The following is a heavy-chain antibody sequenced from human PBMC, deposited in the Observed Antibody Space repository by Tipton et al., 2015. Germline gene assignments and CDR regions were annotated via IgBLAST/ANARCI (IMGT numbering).Heavy chain of an antibody. J-gene: IGHJ5*02. D-gene: IGHD2-2*01. CDR2: IYPGDSDT. CDR1: GYSFVSYW. CDR3: ARQTNVVVDGSTKAAWFDP. V-gene: IGHV5-51*01. Sequence: QLVQSGAEVKKPGESVKISCKGSGYSFVSYWIGWVRQMPGKGLEWMGIIYPGDSDTRYSQSFQGQVTISADKSISTAYLQWSSLKASDSAMYYCARQTNVVVDGSTKAAWFDPWGQGTLVTVSS.